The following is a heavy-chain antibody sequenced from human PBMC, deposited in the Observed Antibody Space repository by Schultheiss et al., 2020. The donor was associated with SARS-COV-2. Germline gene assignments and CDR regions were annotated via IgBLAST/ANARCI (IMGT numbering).Heavy chain of an antibody. D-gene: IGHD1-26*01. CDR3: ALTMIGSYYEVGAFDI. Sequence: ASVKVSCKASGYTFTGYYMHWVRQAPGQGLEWMGWINPNSGGTNYAQKFQGWVTMTRDTSISTAYMELSRLRSDDTAVYYCALTMIGSYYEVGAFDIWGQGTMVTVAS. CDR2: INPNSGGT. J-gene: IGHJ3*02. CDR1: GYTFTGYY. V-gene: IGHV1-2*04.